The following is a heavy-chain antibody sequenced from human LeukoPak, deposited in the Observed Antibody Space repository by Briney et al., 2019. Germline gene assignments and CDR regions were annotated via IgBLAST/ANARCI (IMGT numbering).Heavy chain of an antibody. V-gene: IGHV4-59*01. J-gene: IGHJ4*02. D-gene: IGHD3-16*01. Sequence: PSETLSLTCTVSGGSISSYYWSWIRQPPGKGLEWIGYIYYSGSTNYKPSLKSRVTISVDTSKNQFSLKLSSVTAADTAVYYCARGGGGGRSPASYWGQGTLVTVSS. CDR1: GGSISSYY. CDR3: ARGGGGGRSPASY. CDR2: IYYSGST.